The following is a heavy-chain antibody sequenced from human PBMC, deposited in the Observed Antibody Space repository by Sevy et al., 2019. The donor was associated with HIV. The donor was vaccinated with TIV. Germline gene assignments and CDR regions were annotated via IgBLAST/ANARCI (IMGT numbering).Heavy chain of an antibody. CDR2: ISGSGGST. CDR3: AKQPDYYDSSGYYSHYFDY. CDR1: GFTFSSYA. Sequence: GGSLRLSCAASGFTFSSYAMSWVRQAPGKGLEWVSAISGSGGSTYYADSVKGRFTISRGNSKNTLYLQMNSLRAEDKAVYYCAKQPDYYDSSGYYSHYFDYWGQGTLVTVSS. J-gene: IGHJ4*02. V-gene: IGHV3-23*01. D-gene: IGHD3-22*01.